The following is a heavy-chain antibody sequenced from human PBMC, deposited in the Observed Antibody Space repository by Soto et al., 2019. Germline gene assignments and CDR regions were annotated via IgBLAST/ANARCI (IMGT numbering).Heavy chain of an antibody. D-gene: IGHD2-2*03. V-gene: IGHV4-39*01. Sequence: SETLSLTCTVSGGSISSSRCHWGWIRQPPGKGLEWIASIKYSGTTFYNPSLKSRVTISVDTSKNEFSLRLRSVTAADTAVYYCARLNGYCVSTNCHGYYGMDVWGQGTTVTVSS. J-gene: IGHJ6*02. CDR1: GGSISSSRCH. CDR2: IKYSGTT. CDR3: ARLNGYCVSTNCHGYYGMDV.